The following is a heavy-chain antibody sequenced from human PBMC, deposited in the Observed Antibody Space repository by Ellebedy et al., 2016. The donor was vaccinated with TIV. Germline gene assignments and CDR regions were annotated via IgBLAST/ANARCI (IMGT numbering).Heavy chain of an antibody. V-gene: IGHV4-59*01. CDR1: GGYLRTYY. CDR2: IYYSGST. CDR3: ARVLRYLDP. D-gene: IGHD3-9*01. J-gene: IGHJ5*02. Sequence: SETLSLTXNVSGGYLRTYYWSWIRQSPGKGLEWIGYIYYSGSTNYNPSLKSRVTISVDTSKNLFSLKLSSVTAADTAVYYCARVLRYLDPWGQGTLVTVSS.